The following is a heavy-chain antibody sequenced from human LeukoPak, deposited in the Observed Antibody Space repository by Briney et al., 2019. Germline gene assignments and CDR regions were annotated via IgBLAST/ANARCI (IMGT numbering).Heavy chain of an antibody. CDR1: AITLSNYG. D-gene: IGHD3-22*01. V-gene: IGHV3-23*01. Sequence: GTLSLSRAVSAITLSNYGMSWDPQAPGKGLEWVAGLSDSGGTTNYTDSVKGRFTISRDNPKNTLYLQMNSLRAEDKAVYFCAKRGVVIRVILVGFHKEAYYFDSWGQGALVTVSS. J-gene: IGHJ4*02. CDR3: AKRGVVIRVILVGFHKEAYYFDS. CDR2: LSDSGGTT.